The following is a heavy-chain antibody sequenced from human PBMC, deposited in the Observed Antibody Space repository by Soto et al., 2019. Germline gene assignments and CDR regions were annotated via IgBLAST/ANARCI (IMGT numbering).Heavy chain of an antibody. CDR2: ISGSDGKT. CDR3: ARSSSLDY. D-gene: IGHD3-10*01. J-gene: IGHJ4*02. V-gene: IGHV3-23*01. Sequence: GGSVRLSCAASGFTFSSYAMHWVRQAPGKGLEWVSTISGSDGKTFYADSVKGRFSISRDTSQNTLYLQMNSLRADDTAIYYCARSSSLDYSGQGTRVTVSS. CDR1: GFTFSSYA.